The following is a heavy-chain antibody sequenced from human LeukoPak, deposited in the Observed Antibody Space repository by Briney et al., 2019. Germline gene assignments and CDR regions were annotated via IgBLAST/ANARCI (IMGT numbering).Heavy chain of an antibody. CDR2: IIPIFGTA. V-gene: IGHV1-69*13. J-gene: IGHJ4*02. CDR1: GGTFSSYA. CDR3: AKSQRRGSTATPLFDY. Sequence: GASVKVSCKASGGTFSSYATSWVRQAPGQGLEWMGGIIPIFGTANYAQKFQGRVTITADESTSTAYMELSSLRSEDTAVYYCAKSQRRGSTATPLFDYWGQGTLVTVSS. D-gene: IGHD3-10*01.